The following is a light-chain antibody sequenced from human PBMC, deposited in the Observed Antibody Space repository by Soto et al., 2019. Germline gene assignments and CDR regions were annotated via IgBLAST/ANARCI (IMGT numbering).Light chain of an antibody. V-gene: IGKV1-5*03. CDR3: QQYDTFPFT. Sequence: DIQMTQSPSTLSASVGDRVTITCRASQSISSWLAWYQQKPGKAPKLLIYTASSLESGVPSRFSGSGSGTEFTLTTSSLQPDDFATYYCQQYDTFPFTFGPGTKVDIK. CDR2: TAS. CDR1: QSISSW. J-gene: IGKJ3*01.